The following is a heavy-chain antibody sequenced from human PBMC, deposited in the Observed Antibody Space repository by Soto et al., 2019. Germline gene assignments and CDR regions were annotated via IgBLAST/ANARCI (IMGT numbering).Heavy chain of an antibody. CDR3: ARDNHFGSGYYTDYFYYGMDV. CDR1: GFTFSSYE. J-gene: IGHJ6*02. V-gene: IGHV3-48*03. Sequence: GGSLRLSCAASGFTFSSYEMNWVRQAPGKGLEWVSYISSSGSTIYYADSVKGRFTISRDNAKNSLYLQMNSLRAEDTAVYYYARDNHFGSGYYTDYFYYGMDVWGQGTTVTVSS. D-gene: IGHD3-3*02. CDR2: ISSSGSTI.